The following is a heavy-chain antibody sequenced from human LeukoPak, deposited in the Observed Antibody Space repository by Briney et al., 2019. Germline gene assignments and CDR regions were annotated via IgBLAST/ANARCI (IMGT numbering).Heavy chain of an antibody. Sequence: SETLSLTCTVSGASVSSGGNYWSWIRQSPGKGLEWIGSFYYSGTTDYNPSLKGRVTLSIDRSKNQFSLNLNSVTAADTAVYYCARDTRNTWFYYWGQGTLVTVSS. CDR3: ARDTRNTWFYY. J-gene: IGHJ4*02. CDR2: FYYSGTT. V-gene: IGHV4-61*08. CDR1: GASVSSGGNY. D-gene: IGHD1/OR15-1a*01.